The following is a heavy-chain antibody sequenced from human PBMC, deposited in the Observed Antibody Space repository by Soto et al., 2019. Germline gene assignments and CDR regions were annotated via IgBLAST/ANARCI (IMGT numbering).Heavy chain of an antibody. CDR2: IFYSGTT. V-gene: IGHV4-30-4*01. D-gene: IGHD1-1*01. CDR1: GDSISSAYYY. CDR3: ARDLWVEHELYYYGMDV. Sequence: PXGTLSLTCTVCGDSISSAYYYWSWIRQTPGKGLEWIGHIFYSGTTYYNPSLKSRLTISVDTSKNHFSLRLTSVTAADTAVYYCARDLWVEHELYYYGMDVWGQGTTVTVSS. J-gene: IGHJ6*02.